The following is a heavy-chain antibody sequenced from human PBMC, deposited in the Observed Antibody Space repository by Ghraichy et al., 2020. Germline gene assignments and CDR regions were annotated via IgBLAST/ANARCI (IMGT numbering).Heavy chain of an antibody. Sequence: SETLSLTCTVSSDSMTSHYYYWNWIRQHPGRGLEWIGYIYHSGSAYYNPSLKSRVSMSVDTSKNQFSLNLRSVTAADTAVYYCAKDERGAVVPWGQGTLVTV. J-gene: IGHJ5*02. CDR2: IYHSGSA. CDR1: SDSMTSHYYY. CDR3: AKDERGAVVP. V-gene: IGHV4-31*03.